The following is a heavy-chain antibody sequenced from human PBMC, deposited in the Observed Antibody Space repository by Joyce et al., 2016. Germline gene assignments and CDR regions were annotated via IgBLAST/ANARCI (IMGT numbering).Heavy chain of an antibody. CDR2: ISSNGVGS. J-gene: IGHJ3*02. D-gene: IGHD2-2*01. V-gene: IGHV3-64*01. CDR3: ARDRGAIVEPAAIPLDAFDI. CDR1: GFTFSSYA. Sequence: EVQLMESGGGLVQPGGSLRLSCAASGFTFSSYAMHWVRQAPGKRLEYVSAISSNGVGSFYAHSVRGRFTISRDNSKNTLYLQMGSLTPEDMAVYYCARDRGAIVEPAAIPLDAFDIWGQGTMVTVSS.